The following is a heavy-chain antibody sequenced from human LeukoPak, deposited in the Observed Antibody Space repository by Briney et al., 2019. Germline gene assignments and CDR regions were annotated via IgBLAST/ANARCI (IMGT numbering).Heavy chain of an antibody. Sequence: PSETLSLTCTVSGGSISSYYWSWIRQPPGKGLEWIGYIYYSGSTNYNPSLKSRVTISVDTSKNQFSLKLSSVTAADTAVYYCARHRVGATPSFDYWGQGTLVTVSS. CDR3: ARHRVGATPSFDY. D-gene: IGHD1-26*01. V-gene: IGHV4-59*01. J-gene: IGHJ4*02. CDR1: GGSISSYY. CDR2: IYYSGST.